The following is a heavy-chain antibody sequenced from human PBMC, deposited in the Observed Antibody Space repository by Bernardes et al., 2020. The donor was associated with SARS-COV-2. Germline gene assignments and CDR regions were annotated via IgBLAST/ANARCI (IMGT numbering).Heavy chain of an antibody. CDR2: IYHSGST. J-gene: IGHJ4*02. CDR3: AREAGDSSSSLDY. D-gene: IGHD6-6*01. Sequence: SETLSLTCAVSGYSISSGYYWGWIRQPPGKGLEWIGSIYHSGSTYYNPSLKSRVTISVDTSKNQFSLKVSSVTAADTAVYYCAREAGDSSSSLDYWGQGTLVTVSS. CDR1: GYSISSGYY. V-gene: IGHV4-38-2*02.